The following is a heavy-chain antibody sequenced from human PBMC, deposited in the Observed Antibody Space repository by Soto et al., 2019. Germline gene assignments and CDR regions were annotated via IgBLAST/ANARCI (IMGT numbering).Heavy chain of an antibody. V-gene: IGHV1-69*02. D-gene: IGHD3-10*01. CDR1: GGTFSSYT. CDR3: ARFRGSYGMDV. CDR2: IIPILGIP. Sequence: QVQLVQSGAEVKKPGSSVKVSCKASGGTFSSYTISWVRQAPGQGLEWMGRIIPILGIPNYAQKFQGRVTIPADKSTSPAYMELSSLRSEDTAVYYCARFRGSYGMDVWGQGTTVTVSS. J-gene: IGHJ6*02.